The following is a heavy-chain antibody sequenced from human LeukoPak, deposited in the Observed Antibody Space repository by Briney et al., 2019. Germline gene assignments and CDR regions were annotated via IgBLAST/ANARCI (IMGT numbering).Heavy chain of an antibody. CDR2: IWFDARME. CDR3: ARDFTYYYDSSGLDP. J-gene: IGHJ5*02. D-gene: IGHD3-22*01. CDR1: GFTFSNYG. Sequence: GGSLRLSCAASGFTFSNYGMHWVRQAPGKGLEWVAGIWFDARMEHYADSVKGRFTISRDNSKNTLYLQMNSLRAEDTAVYYCARDFTYYYDSSGLDPWGQGTLVTVSS. V-gene: IGHV3-33*01.